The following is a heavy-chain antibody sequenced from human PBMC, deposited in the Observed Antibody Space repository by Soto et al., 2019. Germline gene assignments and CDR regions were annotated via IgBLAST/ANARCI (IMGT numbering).Heavy chain of an antibody. Sequence: GESLKISWLGSGCSFTSYWISWVRQMPGKGLEWMGRIDPNDSDTNNSPSFQGHVTISADKSISTAYLQWTSLKASDTAMYYCATSIAASGHDYWRQGTLFTVSS. J-gene: IGHJ4*02. V-gene: IGHV5-10-1*01. CDR3: ATSIAASGHDY. D-gene: IGHD6-13*01. CDR2: IDPNDSDT. CDR1: GCSFTSYW.